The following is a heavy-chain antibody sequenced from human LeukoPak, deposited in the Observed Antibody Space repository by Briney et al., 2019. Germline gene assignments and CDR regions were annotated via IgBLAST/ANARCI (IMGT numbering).Heavy chain of an antibody. CDR2: ISAYNGNT. Sequence: ASVKVSCKAFDYTFTRYGITWVRQAPGQGLEWMGWISAYNGNTHYEQKFQGRVTLTRDTSTSTAYMELRSLRSDDTAVYYCGRAPPGVEVGTLDYWGQGTLVTVSS. D-gene: IGHD2/OR15-2a*01. J-gene: IGHJ4*02. V-gene: IGHV1-18*01. CDR1: DYTFTRYG. CDR3: GRAPPGVEVGTLDY.